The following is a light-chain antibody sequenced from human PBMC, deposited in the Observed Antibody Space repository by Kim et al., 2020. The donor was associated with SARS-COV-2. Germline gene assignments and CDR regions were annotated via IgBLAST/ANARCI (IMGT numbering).Light chain of an antibody. CDR1: SGHSSYV. Sequence: ASVKLTCTLSSGHSSYVIAWHQQQPEKGPRYLMGLNSDGSHSKGDGVPDRFSGSSSGAERYLTISSLQSEDEADYYCQTWGTGIRVFGGGTQLTVL. J-gene: IGLJ3*02. V-gene: IGLV4-69*01. CDR2: LNSDGSH. CDR3: QTWGTGIRV.